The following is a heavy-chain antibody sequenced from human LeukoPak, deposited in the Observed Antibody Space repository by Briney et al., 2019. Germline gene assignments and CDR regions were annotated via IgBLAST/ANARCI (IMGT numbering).Heavy chain of an antibody. J-gene: IGHJ4*02. CDR3: ATPLWFGEEDNFDY. Sequence: SVKVSCKASGGTFSSYAISWVRQAPGQGLEWMGRIIPILGIANYAQKFQGRVTITADKSTSTAYMELSSLRSEDTAVYYCATPLWFGEEDNFDYWGQGTLVTVSS. V-gene: IGHV1-69*04. D-gene: IGHD3-10*01. CDR2: IIPILGIA. CDR1: GGTFSSYA.